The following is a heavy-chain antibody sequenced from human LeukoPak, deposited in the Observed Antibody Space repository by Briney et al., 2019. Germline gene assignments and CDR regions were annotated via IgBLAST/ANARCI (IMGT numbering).Heavy chain of an antibody. D-gene: IGHD3-3*01. V-gene: IGHV4-4*07. CDR2: IYTSGST. CDR1: GGSIISYN. J-gene: IGHJ4*02. Sequence: PSETLSLTCTVPGGSIISYNRSWIRQPAGRGLEWIGRIYTSGSTAYNPSLKCRVTISVDKSNQQFSLNLRSVTAEHTAVYYCAREKQGARITIFGVVISPFDYWGQGTLATVSS. CDR3: AREKQGARITIFGVVISPFDY.